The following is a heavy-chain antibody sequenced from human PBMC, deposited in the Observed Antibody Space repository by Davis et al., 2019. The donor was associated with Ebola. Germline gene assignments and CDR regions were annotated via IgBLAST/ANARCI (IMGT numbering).Heavy chain of an antibody. D-gene: IGHD2-15*01. CDR2: IDTSGGYA. CDR1: GYTFTGYY. CDR3: AIVLLGGLGY. V-gene: IGHV1-46*01. Sequence: ASVKVSCKASGYTFTGYYMHWVRQAPGQGLEWMGIIDTSGGYATYAQKFQDKVSLTRDTSTSTVYMEVISLRSEDMAVYYCAIVLLGGLGYWGQGTLVTVSS. J-gene: IGHJ4*02.